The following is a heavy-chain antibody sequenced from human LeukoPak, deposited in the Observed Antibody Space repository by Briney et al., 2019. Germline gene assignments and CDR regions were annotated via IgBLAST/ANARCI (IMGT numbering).Heavy chain of an antibody. Sequence: GGSLRLSCSASGFNFSINWMTWVRQAPGKGLEWVANIPDDGGETNYVDSVKGRFIISRGNAKNSLSLQMNSLREEDTALYYCARGWATIPDWGQGTLVAVSS. D-gene: IGHD5-24*01. CDR2: IPDDGGET. J-gene: IGHJ1*01. CDR3: ARGWATIPD. CDR1: GFNFSINW. V-gene: IGHV3-7*01.